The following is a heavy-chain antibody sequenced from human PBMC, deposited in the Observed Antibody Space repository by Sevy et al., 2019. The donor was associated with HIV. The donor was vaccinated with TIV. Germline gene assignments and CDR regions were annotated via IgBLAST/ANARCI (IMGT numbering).Heavy chain of an antibody. CDR1: GFTFSSYS. CDR2: ISSSSSTI. V-gene: IGHV3-48*01. D-gene: IGHD6-13*01. CDR3: ARLNGVAAAGTDYYYGMDV. Sequence: GGSLRLSCAASGFTFSSYSMNWVRQAPGKGLEWVSYISSSSSTIYYADSVKGRLTISRDNAKNSLYLQMNSLRAEDTAVYYCARLNGVAAAGTDYYYGMDVWGQGTTVTVSS. J-gene: IGHJ6*02.